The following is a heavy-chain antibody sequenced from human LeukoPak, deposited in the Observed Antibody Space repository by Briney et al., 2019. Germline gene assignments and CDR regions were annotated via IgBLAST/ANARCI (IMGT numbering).Heavy chain of an antibody. V-gene: IGHV4-31*03. D-gene: IGHD2-15*01. J-gene: IGHJ3*01. Sequence: SQTLSLTCTVSGGSISSGDSYWSWIRQLPGKGLEWIGYIYYSGTTYYNPSLKSRLTMSVDTSKNQSSLKLSSVTAADTAVYYCARNGYCSGGSCYSNNAFDVWGQGTMVTVSS. CDR1: GGSISSGDSY. CDR2: IYYSGTT. CDR3: ARNGYCSGGSCYSNNAFDV.